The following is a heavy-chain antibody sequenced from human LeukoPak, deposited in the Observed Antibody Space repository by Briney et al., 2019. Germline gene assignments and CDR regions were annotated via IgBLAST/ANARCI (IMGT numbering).Heavy chain of an antibody. CDR3: ARVTPEYDFWSGYYNYYYYYYMDV. V-gene: IGHV4-4*07. D-gene: IGHD3-3*01. CDR1: GGSFSGYY. Sequence: SETLSLTCTVYGGSFSGYYWSWIRQPAGKGLEWIGRIYSSGSTDYNPSLKSRVTMSVDTSKNQFSLKLSSVTAADTAVYYCARVTPEYDFWSGYYNYYYYYYMDVWGKGTTVTVSS. J-gene: IGHJ6*03. CDR2: IYSSGST.